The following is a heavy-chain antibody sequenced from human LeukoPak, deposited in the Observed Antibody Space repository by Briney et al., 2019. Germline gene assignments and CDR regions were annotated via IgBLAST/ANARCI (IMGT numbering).Heavy chain of an antibody. V-gene: IGHV1-2*06. CDR3: ARGGPSATIFGGADY. CDR1: GYTFTGYY. J-gene: IGHJ4*02. Sequence: GASVKVSCKASGYTFTGYYMHWVRQAPGQGLEWMGRINPNSGGTNYAQKFQGRVTMTRDTSNSTAYMELSRLRSDDTAVYYCARGGPSATIFGGADYWGQGTLVTVSS. D-gene: IGHD3-3*01. CDR2: INPNSGGT.